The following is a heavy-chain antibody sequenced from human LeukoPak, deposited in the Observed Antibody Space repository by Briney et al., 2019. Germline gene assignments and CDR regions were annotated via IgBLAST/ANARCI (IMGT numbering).Heavy chain of an antibody. CDR1: GGTFSSYA. CDR3: ATLSSRRMITFGGVIVRDAFDI. V-gene: IGHV1-69*04. J-gene: IGHJ3*02. CDR2: IIPILGIA. Sequence: SVKVSCKASGGTFSSYAISWVRQAPGQGLEWMGRIIPILGIANYAQKFQGRVTITADKSTSTAYMELSSLRSEDTAVYYCATLSSRRMITFGGVIVRDAFDIWGQGTMVTVSS. D-gene: IGHD3-16*02.